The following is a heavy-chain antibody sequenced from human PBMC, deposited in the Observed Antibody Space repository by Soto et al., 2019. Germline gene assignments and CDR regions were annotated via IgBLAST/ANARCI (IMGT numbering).Heavy chain of an antibody. CDR2: ISGYNGNT. CDR3: ARDRGGDGMDV. CDR1: GYTFSSYG. D-gene: IGHD3-16*01. Sequence: QVQLVQSGAEVKKPGASVKVSCKASGYTFSSYGISWVRQAPGQGLEWMGWISGYNGNTNYAQKLQGRVTMTIDTSTSTGYMELGDLGTDGTGVYYCARDRGGDGMDVWGQGTTVTVSS. J-gene: IGHJ6*02. V-gene: IGHV1-18*01.